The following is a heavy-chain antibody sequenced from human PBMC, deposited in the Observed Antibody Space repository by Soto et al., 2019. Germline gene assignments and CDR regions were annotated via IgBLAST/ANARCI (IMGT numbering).Heavy chain of an antibody. CDR1: GFTFSSYS. J-gene: IGHJ5*02. V-gene: IGHV3-21*01. CDR3: ARAGYCTNGVCQYWFDP. Sequence: PGGSLRLSCAASGFTFSSYSMNWVRQAPGKGLEWVSSISSSSSYIYYADSVKGRFTISRDNAKNSLYLQMNSLRAEDTAVYYCARAGYCTNGVCQYWFDPWGQGTLVTVSS. D-gene: IGHD2-8*01. CDR2: ISSSSSYI.